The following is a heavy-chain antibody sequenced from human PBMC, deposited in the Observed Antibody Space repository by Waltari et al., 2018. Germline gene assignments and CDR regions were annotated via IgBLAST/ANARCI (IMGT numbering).Heavy chain of an antibody. J-gene: IGHJ6*03. Sequence: QVQLQESGPGLVKPSQTLSLTCTVSGASISSGSYYWSWLRQPAGKGLEWIGRIYTSGSTNYNPSLKSRVTISVDTSKNQFSLKLSSVTTADTAVYYCARDSALHRNYYYYMDVWGKGTTVTVSS. CDR3: ARDSALHRNYYYYMDV. V-gene: IGHV4-61*02. D-gene: IGHD1-26*01. CDR2: IYTSGST. CDR1: GASISSGSYY.